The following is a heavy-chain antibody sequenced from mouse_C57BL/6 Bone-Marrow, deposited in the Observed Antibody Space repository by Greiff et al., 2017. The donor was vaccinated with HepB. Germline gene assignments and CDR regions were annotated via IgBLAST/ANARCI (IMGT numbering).Heavy chain of an antibody. CDR1: GYTFTSYW. D-gene: IGHD1-1*01. J-gene: IGHJ2*01. Sequence: QVQLQQPGAELVKPGASVKMSCKASGYTFTSYWITWVKQRPGQGLEWIGDIYPGSGSTNYNEKFKSKATLTVDTSSSTAYMQLSSLTSEDSAVYYCARMEGYYYGSSYEASYFDYWGQGTTLTVSS. CDR3: ARMEGYYYGSSYEASYFDY. V-gene: IGHV1-55*01. CDR2: IYPGSGST.